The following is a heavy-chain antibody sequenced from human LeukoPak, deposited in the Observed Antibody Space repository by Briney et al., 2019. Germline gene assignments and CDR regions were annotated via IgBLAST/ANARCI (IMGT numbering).Heavy chain of an antibody. CDR3: ASERVDTAMVGGEY. J-gene: IGHJ4*02. CDR1: GGTFSSYV. CDR2: IIPIFGTA. D-gene: IGHD5-18*01. Sequence: GASVKVSCKASGGTFSSYVISWVRQAPGQGLEWMGGIIPIFGTANYAQKFQGRVTITADESTSTAYMELSSLRSEDTAVYYCASERVDTAMVGGEYWGQGTLVTVSS. V-gene: IGHV1-69*13.